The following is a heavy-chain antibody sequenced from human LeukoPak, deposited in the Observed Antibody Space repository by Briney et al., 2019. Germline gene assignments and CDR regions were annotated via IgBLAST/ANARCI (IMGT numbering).Heavy chain of an antibody. J-gene: IGHJ6*03. D-gene: IGHD3-22*01. CDR1: GGSISSYY. CDR2: IHYSGST. CDR3: ARTTEGYAGGLGYSYYYYMDG. Sequence: SETLSLTCAVSGGSISSYYWSWIRQPPGKGLEWIGYIHYSGSTHYNPSLKSRVTISVDTSKNQVSLKLRSVTAADTAVYYCARTTEGYAGGLGYSYYYYMDGWGKGTTVTISS. V-gene: IGHV4-59*01.